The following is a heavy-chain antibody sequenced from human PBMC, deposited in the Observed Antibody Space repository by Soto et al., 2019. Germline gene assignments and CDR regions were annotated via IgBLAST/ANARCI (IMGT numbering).Heavy chain of an antibody. CDR1: GYTFTSYD. D-gene: IGHD1-1*01. V-gene: IGHV1-8*01. CDR3: ARRAETNGWNGFGADKYYFDF. J-gene: IGHJ4*02. Sequence: QVQLVQSGAEVRKPGASVKVSCEASGYTFTSYDIYWVRQATGQGLEWMGWMNPNTGNSGYAQKFQGRVTITSDTSISTARMELSSLRSEDTAVYYCARRAETNGWNGFGADKYYFDFWGQGTLVTVSS. CDR2: MNPNTGNS.